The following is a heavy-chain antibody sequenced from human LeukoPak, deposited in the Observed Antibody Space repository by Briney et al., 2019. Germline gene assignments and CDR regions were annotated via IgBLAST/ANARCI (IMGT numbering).Heavy chain of an antibody. CDR3: ARGPYSSSWGYYGMDV. CDR2: FYSGGAT. D-gene: IGHD6-13*01. CDR1: GFTVSTNY. J-gene: IGHJ6*02. V-gene: IGHV3-53*01. Sequence: GGSLRLSCVASGFTVSTNYMSWVRQAPGKGLEWVSVFYSGGATYYADSVKGRFAISRDNSKNTLYLQMNSLRAEDTAMYYCARGPYSSSWGYYGMDVWGQGTTVTVSS.